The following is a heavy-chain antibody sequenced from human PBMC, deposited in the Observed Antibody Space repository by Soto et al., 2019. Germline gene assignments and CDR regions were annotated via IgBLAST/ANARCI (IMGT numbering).Heavy chain of an antibody. Sequence: GSLRLSCTVSGFAFNNYSMNWVRQAPGKGLEWLSYISSKSKTIFYADSVKGRFTISRDNAMDTLYLQMRGLRAEDTAVYYCAREDILGARSFDYWGQGTPVTVSS. D-gene: IGHD5-12*01. CDR1: GFAFNNYS. J-gene: IGHJ4*02. V-gene: IGHV3-48*01. CDR2: ISSKSKTI. CDR3: AREDILGARSFDY.